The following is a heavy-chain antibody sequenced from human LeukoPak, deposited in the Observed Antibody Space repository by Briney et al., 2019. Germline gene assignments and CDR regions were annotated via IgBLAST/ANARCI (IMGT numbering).Heavy chain of an antibody. D-gene: IGHD3-22*01. J-gene: IGHJ4*02. CDR2: INHSGST. Sequence: SEPLSLTCAVYGGSFSGYYWSWIRQPPGKGLEWIGEINHSGSTNYNLSLKSRVTISVDTSKNQFSLKLSSVTAADTAVHYCARAGDTSGYSDYWGQGTLVTVSS. V-gene: IGHV4-34*01. CDR1: GGSFSGYY. CDR3: ARAGDTSGYSDY.